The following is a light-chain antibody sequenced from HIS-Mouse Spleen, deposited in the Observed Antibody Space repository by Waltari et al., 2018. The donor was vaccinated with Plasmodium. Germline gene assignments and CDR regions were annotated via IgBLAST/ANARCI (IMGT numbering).Light chain of an antibody. J-gene: IGLJ3*02. Sequence: SYELTQPPSVSVSPGQTARTTSSGDALPKKYAYWYQQKSGQAPVLVNYEDSKRPSGIPERFSGSSSGTMATLTISGAQVEDEADYYCYSTDSSGNHRVFGGGTKLTVL. CDR3: YSTDSSGNHRV. CDR2: EDS. CDR1: ALPKKY. V-gene: IGLV3-10*01.